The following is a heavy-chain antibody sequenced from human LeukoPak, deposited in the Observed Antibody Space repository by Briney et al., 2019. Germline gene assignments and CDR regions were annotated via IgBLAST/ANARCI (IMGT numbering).Heavy chain of an antibody. CDR2: ISYDGSNK. J-gene: IGHJ4*02. D-gene: IGHD5-18*01. Sequence: AGGSLRLSCAASGFTFSSYAMHWVRQAPGKGLEWVAVISYDGSNKYYADSVKGRFTISRDNSKNTLYLQMNSLRAEDTAVYYWARDLDSRYTAMVFGYWGQGTRVTVSS. CDR3: ARDLDSRYTAMVFGY. CDR1: GFTFSSYA. V-gene: IGHV3-30-3*01.